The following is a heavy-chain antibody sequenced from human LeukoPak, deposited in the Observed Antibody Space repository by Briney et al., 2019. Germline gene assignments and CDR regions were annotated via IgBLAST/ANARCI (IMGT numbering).Heavy chain of an antibody. CDR2: INPSGGST. Sequence: ASVKVSCTASGYTYTSYYMHWVRQAPGQGLEWMGIINPSGGSTSYAQKFQGRVTMTRDTSTSTVYMELSSLRSEDTAVYYCARDPAWSGLDYWGQGTLVTVSS. J-gene: IGHJ4*02. CDR1: GYTYTSYY. CDR3: ARDPAWSGLDY. V-gene: IGHV1-46*01.